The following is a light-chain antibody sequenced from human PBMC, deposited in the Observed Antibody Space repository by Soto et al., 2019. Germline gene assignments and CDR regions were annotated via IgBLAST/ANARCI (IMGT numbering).Light chain of an antibody. V-gene: IGLV2-14*01. J-gene: IGLJ3*02. CDR3: SSYTSFSTLG. CDR2: EVS. CDR1: SSDVGLYNY. Sequence: QSALTQPASVSGSPGQSITISCTGTSSDVGLYNYVSWYQQHPGKAPKLMIYEVSNRPSGVSNRFSGSKSGNTASLTISGLQAEDEADYYCSSYTSFSTLGFGGGTQLTVL.